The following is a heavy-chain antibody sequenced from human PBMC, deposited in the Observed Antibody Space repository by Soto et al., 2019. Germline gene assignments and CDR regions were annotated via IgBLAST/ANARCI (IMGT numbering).Heavy chain of an antibody. J-gene: IGHJ6*02. CDR2: VYHNGTS. V-gene: IGHV4-4*02. CDR1: GGSIRSTNW. CDR3: ARDLDRYCSVTSCHAMDV. D-gene: IGHD2-15*01. Sequence: PSETLSLTCVVSGGSIRSTNWCAWVRQTPGKGLEWIGEVYHNGTSNYNPSLKGRATISVDRSKDQVSLRLNSVIDADTAVYYCARDLDRYCSVTSCHAMDVWGQGTPVTVSS.